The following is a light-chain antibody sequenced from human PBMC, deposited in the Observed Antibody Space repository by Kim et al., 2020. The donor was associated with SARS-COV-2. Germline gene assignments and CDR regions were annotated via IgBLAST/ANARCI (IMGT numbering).Light chain of an antibody. V-gene: IGLV3-19*01. J-gene: IGLJ2*01. Sequence: ALGQTVRITCQGDSLRSYYASWYQQKPGQAPVLVIYGKNNRPSGIPDRFSGSSSGNTASLTITGAQAEDEADYYCSSRDNNGNHVVFGGGTKLTVL. CDR1: SLRSYY. CDR3: SSRDNNGNHVV. CDR2: GKN.